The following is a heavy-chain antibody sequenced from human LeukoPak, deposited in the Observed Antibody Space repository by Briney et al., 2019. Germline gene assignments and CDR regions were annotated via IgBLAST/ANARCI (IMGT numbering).Heavy chain of an antibody. CDR2: IRYDGSNK. Sequence: PGGSLRLSCAASGFIFSSYGMHWVRQAPGKGLEWVAFIRYDGSNKYYADSVKGRFTISRDNSKNTLYLQMNSLRAEDTAVYYCAKDRGLVTSPLLVYWGQGTLVTVSS. J-gene: IGHJ4*02. V-gene: IGHV3-30*02. CDR3: AKDRGLVTSPLLVY. D-gene: IGHD2-21*02. CDR1: GFIFSSYG.